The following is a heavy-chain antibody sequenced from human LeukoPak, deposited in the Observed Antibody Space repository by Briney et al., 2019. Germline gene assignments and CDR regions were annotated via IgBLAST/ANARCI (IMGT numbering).Heavy chain of an antibody. D-gene: IGHD3-10*01. V-gene: IGHV4-59*01. CDR2: IYYSGST. CDR1: GGSISSYY. J-gene: IGHJ4*02. Sequence: SETLSHTCTVSGGSISSYYWSWIRQPPGKGLEWIGYIYYSGSTNYNPSLKSRVTISVDTSKNQFSLKLSSVTAADTAVYYCAKGVTLDYWGQGTLVTVSS. CDR3: AKGVTLDY.